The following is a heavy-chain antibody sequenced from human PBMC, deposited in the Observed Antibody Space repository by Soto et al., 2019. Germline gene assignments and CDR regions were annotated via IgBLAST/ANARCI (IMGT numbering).Heavy chain of an antibody. J-gene: IGHJ4*02. CDR1: GGSISSSSYY. V-gene: IGHV4-39*01. D-gene: IGHD1-26*01. CDR3: ARHPLDLYSGSYSVSDY. Sequence: QLQLQESGPGLVKPSETLSLTCTVSGGSISSSSYYWGWIRQPPGKGLEWIGSIYYSGSTYYNPSLKSRVTRYVDPAKNQFSMKLSSVTAADPAVYYCARHPLDLYSGSYSVSDYWGQGTLVTVS. CDR2: IYYSGST.